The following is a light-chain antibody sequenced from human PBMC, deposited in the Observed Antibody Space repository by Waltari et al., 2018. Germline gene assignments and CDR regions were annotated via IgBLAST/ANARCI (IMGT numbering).Light chain of an antibody. V-gene: IGKV2-28*01. J-gene: IGKJ5*01. CDR2: FAS. Sequence: EIVMTQSPLSLSVTHGEPASISCTSSQSLLHPNGHKYLDWYLQKPGQSPQLLIYFASNRAPGVPDRFSGSESGTLFTLRISRVEAEDVGVYYCMQALQTPITFGQGTRLDIK. CDR1: QSLLHPNGHKY. CDR3: MQALQTPIT.